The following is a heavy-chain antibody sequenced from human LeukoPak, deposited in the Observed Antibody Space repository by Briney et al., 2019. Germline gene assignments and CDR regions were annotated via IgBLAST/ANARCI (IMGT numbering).Heavy chain of an antibody. CDR2: IYSGGST. V-gene: IGHV3-53*01. CDR1: GFTVSSNY. CDR3: ARDRRGAFDI. J-gene: IGHJ3*02. Sequence: AGGSLRLSCAASGFTVSSNYMSWVRQAPGKGLKWVSVIYSGGSTYYADSVKGRFTISRDNSKNTLYLQMNSLRAEDTAVYYCARDRRGAFDIWGQGTMVTVSS.